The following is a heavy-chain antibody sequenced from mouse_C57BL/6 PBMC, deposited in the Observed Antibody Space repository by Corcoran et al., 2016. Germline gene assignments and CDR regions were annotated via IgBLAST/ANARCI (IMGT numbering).Heavy chain of an antibody. CDR3: ARPITTVVFDY. CDR2: INTYSGVP. V-gene: IGHV9-3*01. Sequence: QIQLVQSGPELKKPGETVKISCKASGYTFTTYGMSWVKQAPGRGLKWMGWINTYSGVPTYADDFKGRFAFSLETSASTAYLQINNLKNEDTATYFCARPITTVVFDYWGQGTTLTVSS. CDR1: GYTFTTYG. J-gene: IGHJ2*01. D-gene: IGHD1-1*01.